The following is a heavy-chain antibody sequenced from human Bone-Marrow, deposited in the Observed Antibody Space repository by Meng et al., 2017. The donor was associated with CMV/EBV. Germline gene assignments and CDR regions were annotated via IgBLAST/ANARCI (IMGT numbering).Heavy chain of an antibody. CDR2: ISRNSDYI. Sequence: GESLKISCAASGFTFSTYTMSWVRQAPGKGLEWVSSISRNSDYIFYADSVKGRFTVSRDNSKTSLYLHMDSLRAEDTAVYYCAKVALTWKQVWLKPGYYYGMDVWGQGTTVTVSS. V-gene: IGHV3-21*01. J-gene: IGHJ6*02. CDR3: AKVALTWKQVWLKPGYYYGMDV. CDR1: GFTFSTYT. D-gene: IGHD5-18*01.